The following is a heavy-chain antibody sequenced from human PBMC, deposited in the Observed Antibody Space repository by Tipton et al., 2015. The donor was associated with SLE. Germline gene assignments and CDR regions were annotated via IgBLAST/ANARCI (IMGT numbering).Heavy chain of an antibody. CDR3: ARKGGMSWFDP. Sequence: TLSLTCTVSGGSISSSSYYWGWIRQPPGKGLEWIGSIYYSGSTYYNPSLKSRVTISVDTSKNQFSLRLSSVTVADTAVYYCARKGGMSWFDPWGQGTLVTVSS. J-gene: IGHJ5*02. V-gene: IGHV4-39*07. CDR2: IYYSGST. CDR1: GGSISSSSYY.